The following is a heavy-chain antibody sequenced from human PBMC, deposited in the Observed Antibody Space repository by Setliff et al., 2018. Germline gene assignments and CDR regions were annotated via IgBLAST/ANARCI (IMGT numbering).Heavy chain of an antibody. J-gene: IGHJ4*02. D-gene: IGHD6-19*01. Sequence: ASVKVSCKASGYNFNGYYLHWVRQAPGQGLEWLGWISPHTGNTNYAQNFQGRVTMTRDTSINTAYMELNSLRSDDTAFYYRARRASSVTVTGYYFDSWGQGTLVTVSS. CDR2: ISPHTGNT. CDR1: GYNFNGYY. V-gene: IGHV1-2*02. CDR3: ARRASSVTVTGYYFDS.